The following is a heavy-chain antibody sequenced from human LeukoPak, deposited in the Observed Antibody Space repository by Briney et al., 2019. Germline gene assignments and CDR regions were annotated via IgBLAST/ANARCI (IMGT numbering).Heavy chain of an antibody. CDR2: IGGRGGST. D-gene: IGHD3-16*01. J-gene: IGHJ5*02. CDR3: GKEGGA. CDR1: GFRFSDFT. V-gene: IGHV3-23*01. Sequence: GGSLRLSCAASGFRFSDFTMTWVRQAPGKGPEWVSAIGGRGGSTYYADSLGGRFTISRDNSKDMVYLQMNSLKVEDTATYYCGKEGGAWGQGTKITVSS.